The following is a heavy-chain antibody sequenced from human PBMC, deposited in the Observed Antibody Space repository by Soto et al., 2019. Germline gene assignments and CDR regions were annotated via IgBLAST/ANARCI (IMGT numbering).Heavy chain of an antibody. J-gene: IGHJ6*03. CDR2: ISSNGVGT. CDR1: GFTLSGYA. D-gene: IGHD6-6*01. V-gene: IGHV3-64*01. CDR3: ARRARPDFYYMDV. Sequence: EVQLAESGGGMAQPGGSLRLSCAASGFTLSGYAMDWVRQAPGKGLEYVSGISSNGVGTYYANSVQGRFTISRDNSKNTVYLLMGSLRPEDMAVWYCARRARPDFYYMDVLGKGTTVTVSS.